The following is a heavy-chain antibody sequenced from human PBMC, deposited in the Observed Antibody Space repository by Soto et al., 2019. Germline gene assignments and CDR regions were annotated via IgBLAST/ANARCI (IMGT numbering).Heavy chain of an antibody. J-gene: IGHJ4*02. Sequence: QVQLVQSGAEVKKPGASVKVSCKASGYTFTSYGISWVRQAPGQGLEWMGWISAYNGNTNYAQKLQGRVTMTTDTSTSTGYMELRSLRSDDTAVYYCARAIGYSSSWYMEEYYFDYWGQGTLVTVSS. V-gene: IGHV1-18*01. CDR3: ARAIGYSSSWYMEEYYFDY. D-gene: IGHD6-13*01. CDR2: ISAYNGNT. CDR1: GYTFTSYG.